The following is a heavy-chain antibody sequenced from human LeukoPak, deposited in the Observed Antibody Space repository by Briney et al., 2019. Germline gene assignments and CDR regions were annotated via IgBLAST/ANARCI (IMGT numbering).Heavy chain of an antibody. CDR1: GGTFSSYA. D-gene: IGHD3-10*01. Sequence: SVKVSCKASGGTFSSYAISWVRQAPGQGLEWMGGIIPIFGTANYAQKFQGRVTITRDTSASTAYMELSSLRSEDTAVYYCAMSPTMVRGVIEYYFDYWGQGTLVTVSS. CDR3: AMSPTMVRGVIEYYFDY. V-gene: IGHV1-69*05. J-gene: IGHJ4*02. CDR2: IIPIFGTA.